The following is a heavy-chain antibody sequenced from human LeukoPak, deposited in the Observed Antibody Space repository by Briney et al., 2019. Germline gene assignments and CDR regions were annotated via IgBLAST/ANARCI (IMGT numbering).Heavy chain of an antibody. CDR1: GFPFSSYA. CDR3: AKDLWSSKRFDY. V-gene: IGHV3-23*01. CDR2: ISGSGGST. Sequence: GGSLRLSCAASGFPFSSYAMSWVRQAPGKGLEWVSAISGSGGSTYYADSVKGRFTISRDNSKNTLYLQMNSLRAEDTAVYYCAKDLWSSKRFDYWGQGTLVTVSS. J-gene: IGHJ4*02. D-gene: IGHD6-13*01.